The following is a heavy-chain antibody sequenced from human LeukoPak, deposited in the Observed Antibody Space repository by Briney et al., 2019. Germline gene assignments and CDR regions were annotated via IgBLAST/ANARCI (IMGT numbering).Heavy chain of an antibody. Sequence: ASVKVSCKASGYTFTGYYMHWVRQAPGQGLEWMGWINPNSGGTNYAQKFQGRVAMTRDTSISTAYMELSRLRSDDTAVYYCARDLEWELLGYFDYWGQGTLVTVSS. V-gene: IGHV1-2*02. CDR2: INPNSGGT. CDR1: GYTFTGYY. J-gene: IGHJ4*02. D-gene: IGHD1-26*01. CDR3: ARDLEWELLGYFDY.